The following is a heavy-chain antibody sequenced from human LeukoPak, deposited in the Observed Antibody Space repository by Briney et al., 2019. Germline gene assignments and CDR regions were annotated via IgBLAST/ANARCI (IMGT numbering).Heavy chain of an antibody. CDR3: ARGVAAPYYYYYMDV. V-gene: IGHV1-69*05. CDR2: IIPIFGTA. CDR1: GGTFSSYA. Sequence: SVTVSCKASGGTFSSYAISWVRQAPGQGLEWMGGIIPIFGTANYAQKFQGRVTITTDESTSTAYMELSSLRSEDTAVYYCARGVAAPYYYYYMDVWGKGTTVTVSS. D-gene: IGHD6-13*01. J-gene: IGHJ6*03.